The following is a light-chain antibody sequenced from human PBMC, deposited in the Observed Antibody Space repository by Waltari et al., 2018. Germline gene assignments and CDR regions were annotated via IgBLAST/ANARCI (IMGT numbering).Light chain of an antibody. V-gene: IGKV1-39*01. J-gene: IGKJ2*01. CDR2: AAS. CDR1: QSITSR. CDR3: QQSYSTPYT. Sequence: DIQMTQSPSSLSASVGDKVTITCRASQSITSRLNWYQQKPGKAPKVLIYAASSLQSGVPSRFSGSGSGTEFTLTVTSLQPEDFATYYCQQSYSTPYTFGQTNLDIK.